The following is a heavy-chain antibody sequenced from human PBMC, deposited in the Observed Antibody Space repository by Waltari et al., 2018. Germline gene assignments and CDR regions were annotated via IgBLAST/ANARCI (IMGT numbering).Heavy chain of an antibody. Sequence: QVQLQESGPGLVKPSETLSLTCAVSGYSISRGYSWGWIRQPPGKGLEWIGSIYPSGSTSYNPSLKSRVTISVDTSKNKFSLKLSAVTAADTAVYYCARRSRYYDSSGYYYGTPDAFDIWGQGTMVTVSS. CDR1: GYSISRGYS. CDR2: IYPSGST. D-gene: IGHD3-22*01. V-gene: IGHV4-38-2*01. J-gene: IGHJ3*02. CDR3: ARRSRYYDSSGYYYGTPDAFDI.